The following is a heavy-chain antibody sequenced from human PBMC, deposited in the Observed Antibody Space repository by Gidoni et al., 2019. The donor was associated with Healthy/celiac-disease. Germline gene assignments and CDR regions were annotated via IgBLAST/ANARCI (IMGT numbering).Heavy chain of an antibody. V-gene: IGHV4-61*01. CDR2: IYYSGST. CDR3: AREASVGAMPFDP. J-gene: IGHJ5*02. CDR1: GCSVRSGSYY. D-gene: IGHD1-26*01. Sequence: QVQLQESGPGLVKPSETLSLTFTVSGCSVRSGSYYWSWIRQPPGKGLEWIGYIYYSGSTNYNPSLKSRVTISVDTSKNQFSLKLSSVTAADTAVYYCAREASVGAMPFDPWGQGTLVTVSS.